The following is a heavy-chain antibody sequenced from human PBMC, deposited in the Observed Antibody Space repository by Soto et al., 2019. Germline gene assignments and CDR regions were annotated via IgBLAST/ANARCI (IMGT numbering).Heavy chain of an antibody. Sequence: GGSLRLSCAASGFTFSSYAMHWVRQAPGKGLEWVAVISYDGSNKYYADSVKGRFTISRDNSKNTLYLQMNSLRAEDTAVYYCARGRGGTRGYYYGMDVWGQGTTVTVSS. J-gene: IGHJ6*02. CDR2: ISYDGSNK. CDR3: ARGRGGTRGYYYGMDV. D-gene: IGHD1-26*01. V-gene: IGHV3-30-3*01. CDR1: GFTFSSYA.